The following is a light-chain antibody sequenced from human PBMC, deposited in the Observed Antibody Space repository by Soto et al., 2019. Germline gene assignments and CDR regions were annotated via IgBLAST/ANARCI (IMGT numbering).Light chain of an antibody. V-gene: IGKV3-15*01. CDR1: QSVSSY. J-gene: IGKJ1*01. CDR2: GAS. Sequence: EILLTQSPATLSLSPGERATLSCRASQSVSSYLAWYQQKPGQAPSLLIYGASTRATGIPARFGGSGSGTEFTLTISSLQSEDFEVYYCQQYNNWPATFGQGTKVDIK. CDR3: QQYNNWPAT.